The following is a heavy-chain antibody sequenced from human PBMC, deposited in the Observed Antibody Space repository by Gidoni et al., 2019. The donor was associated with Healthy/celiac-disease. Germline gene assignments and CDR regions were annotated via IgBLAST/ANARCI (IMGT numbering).Heavy chain of an antibody. CDR3: ARDSGSYTQYYFDY. V-gene: IGHV4-39*02. J-gene: IGHJ4*02. D-gene: IGHD3-10*01. CDR2: IYYSGSP. Sequence: QLQLQESGPGLVKPSETLSLTCTVSGGSISSSSYYWGWLRQPPGKGLEWIGSIYYSGSPYYNPSLKSRVTISVDTSKNQFSLKLSSVTAADTAVYYCARDSGSYTQYYFDYWGQGTLVTVSS. CDR1: GGSISSSSYY.